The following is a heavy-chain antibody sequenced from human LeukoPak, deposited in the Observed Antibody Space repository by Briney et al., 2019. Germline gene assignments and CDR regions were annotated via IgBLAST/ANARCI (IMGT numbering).Heavy chain of an antibody. V-gene: IGHV4-34*01. Sequence: SETLSLNCAVYGGSFSGYYWRWIRQPPGKGLEWIGEINHSGSTNYNPSLKSRVTISVDTSKNQFSLNLTSVTTADTAVYYCARVSCSSTSCPRRDALAVWGQGTMVTVSS. CDR3: ARVSCSSTSCPRRDALAV. CDR1: GGSFSGYY. CDR2: INHSGST. D-gene: IGHD2-2*01. J-gene: IGHJ3*01.